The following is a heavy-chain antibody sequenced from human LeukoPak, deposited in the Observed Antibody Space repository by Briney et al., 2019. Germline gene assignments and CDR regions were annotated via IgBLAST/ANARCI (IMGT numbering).Heavy chain of an antibody. D-gene: IGHD3-9*01. CDR2: IYPGDSDT. J-gene: IGHJ4*02. V-gene: IGHV5-51*01. CDR1: GYSFTSYW. CDR3: TSTPRDDILTGYCYVVDY. Sequence: GESLKISCKGSGYSFTSYWIGWVRQMPGKGLEWMGIIYPGDSDTRYSPSFQGQVTISADKSISTAYLQWSSLKASDTAMYYCTSTPRDDILTGYCYVVDYWGQGTLVTVSS.